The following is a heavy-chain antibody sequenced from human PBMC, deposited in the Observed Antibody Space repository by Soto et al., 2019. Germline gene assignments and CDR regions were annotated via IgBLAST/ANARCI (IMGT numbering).Heavy chain of an antibody. CDR3: ARRAWAIYDAIAV. J-gene: IGHJ6*02. V-gene: IGHV3-30*09. CDR2: ISYEGSDK. D-gene: IGHD2-21*01. CDR1: GFKYNDFA. Sequence: PLVASGGGEVQPGRSLRLSCAASGFKYNDFALQWVRQAPGKGLEWVAIISYEGSDKYYADSVKGRFVISRDNPKDTLYLELNSLRPEDTAVYFGARRAWAIYDAIAVWGQGTRVNVFS.